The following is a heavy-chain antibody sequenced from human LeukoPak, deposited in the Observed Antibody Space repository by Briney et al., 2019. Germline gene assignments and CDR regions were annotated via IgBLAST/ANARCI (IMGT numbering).Heavy chain of an antibody. Sequence: GGSLRLSCAASGFTFSSYGMHWVRQAPGKGLEWVAFIRYDGSNKYYADSVKGRFAISRDNSKNTLYLQMNSLRAEDTAVYYCAKGVAVAGDLDYWGQGTLVTVSS. V-gene: IGHV3-30*02. D-gene: IGHD6-19*01. CDR2: IRYDGSNK. J-gene: IGHJ4*02. CDR3: AKGVAVAGDLDY. CDR1: GFTFSSYG.